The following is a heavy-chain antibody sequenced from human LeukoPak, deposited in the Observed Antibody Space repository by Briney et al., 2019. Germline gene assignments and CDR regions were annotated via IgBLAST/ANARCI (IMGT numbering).Heavy chain of an antibody. D-gene: IGHD5-18*01. CDR3: ARPSTAMVKYYYYMDV. V-gene: IGHV1-2*02. CDR2: INPNSGGT. J-gene: IGHJ6*03. CDR1: GYTFTGYY. Sequence: GASVKVSCKASGYTFTGYYMHWVRQAPGQGLEWMGWINPNSGGTNYAQKFQGRVTMTRDTSISTAYMELSRLRSDDTAVYYCARPSTAMVKYYYYMDVWGKGTTVTVSS.